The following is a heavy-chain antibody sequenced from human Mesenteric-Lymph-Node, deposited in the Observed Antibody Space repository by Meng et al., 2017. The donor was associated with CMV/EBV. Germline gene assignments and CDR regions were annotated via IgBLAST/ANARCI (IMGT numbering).Heavy chain of an antibody. Sequence: GESLKISCAASGFTFSSYWMHWVRQAPGKGLVWVSRINSDGSSTSYADSVKGRFTISRDNAKNTLYLQMNSLRAEDTAVYYCARGGIVVVPAAPPGYWGQGTLVTVSS. D-gene: IGHD2-2*01. CDR2: INSDGSST. CDR1: GFTFSSYW. J-gene: IGHJ4*02. V-gene: IGHV3-74*01. CDR3: ARGGIVVVPAAPPGY.